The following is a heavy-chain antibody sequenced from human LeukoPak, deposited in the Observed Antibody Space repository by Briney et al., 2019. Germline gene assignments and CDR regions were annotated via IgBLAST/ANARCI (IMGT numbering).Heavy chain of an antibody. Sequence: GGSLRLSCAASGFTFSSYAMSWVRQAPGKGLEWVSAISGSGGSTYYADSVKGRFTISRDNSKNTLYLQMNSLRAEDTAVYYCAKTLSTNDFWSGYPPYYFDYWGPGTLVTVSS. CDR2: ISGSGGST. J-gene: IGHJ4*02. CDR3: AKTLSTNDFWSGYPPYYFDY. D-gene: IGHD3-3*01. CDR1: GFTFSSYA. V-gene: IGHV3-23*01.